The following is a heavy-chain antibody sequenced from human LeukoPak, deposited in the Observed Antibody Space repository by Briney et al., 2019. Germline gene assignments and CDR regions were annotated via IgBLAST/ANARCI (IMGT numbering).Heavy chain of an antibody. CDR2: ISYDGSNK. V-gene: IGHV3-30*04. CDR3: TTDLVLLWFGEQY. D-gene: IGHD3-10*01. J-gene: IGHJ4*02. Sequence: LXGVAVISYDGSNKYYADSVKGRFTISRDNSKNTLYLQMNSLKTEDTAVYYCTTDLVLLWFGEQYWGQGTLVTVSS.